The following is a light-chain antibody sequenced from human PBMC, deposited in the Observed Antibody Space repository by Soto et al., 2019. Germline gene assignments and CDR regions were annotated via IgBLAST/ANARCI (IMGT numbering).Light chain of an antibody. Sequence: DIQMTQSPSTLSASVGDRVTITCRASQSISSCLAWYQQKPGKAHELVIYKASSLESGVPSRFSGSRSGTEFTLTISSLQPDDFATYDCQQYNSYFWTFRQGTKVEIK. CDR1: QSISSC. V-gene: IGKV1-5*03. J-gene: IGKJ1*01. CDR3: QQYNSYFWT. CDR2: KAS.